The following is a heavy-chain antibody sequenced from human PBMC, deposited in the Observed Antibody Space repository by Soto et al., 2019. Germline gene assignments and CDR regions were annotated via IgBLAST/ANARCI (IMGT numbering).Heavy chain of an antibody. V-gene: IGHV2-70*01. CDR3: ARMVSAPPGGYYCDYYGMDV. J-gene: IGHJ6*02. CDR2: IDWDDDK. CDR1: GFSLSTSGMC. D-gene: IGHD2-21*01. Sequence: SGPTLVNPTQTLTLTCTFSGFSLSTSGMCVSWIRQPPGKALEWLALIDWDDDKYYSTSLKTRLTISKDTSKNQVVLTMTNMDPVDTATSYCARMVSAPPGGYYCDYYGMDVWGQGTTVTVSS.